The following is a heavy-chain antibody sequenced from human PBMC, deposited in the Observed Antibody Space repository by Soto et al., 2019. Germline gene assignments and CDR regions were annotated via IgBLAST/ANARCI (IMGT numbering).Heavy chain of an antibody. CDR2: IKQDGSEK. V-gene: IGHV3-7*04. D-gene: IGHD3-3*01. Sequence: EVQLVESGGGLVQPGGSLRLSCAVSGFTFSGYWMSWVRQAPGKGLEWVANIKQDGSEKYYVDSVKGRFTISRDNAKNSPYLQMNSLRAEDTAVYYCARGGSITIFGMIPEFDYWGQGALVTVSS. CDR1: GFTFSGYW. J-gene: IGHJ4*02. CDR3: ARGGSITIFGMIPEFDY.